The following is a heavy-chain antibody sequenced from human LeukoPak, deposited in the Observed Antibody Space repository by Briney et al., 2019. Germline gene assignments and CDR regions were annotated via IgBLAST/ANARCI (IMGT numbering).Heavy chain of an antibody. D-gene: IGHD2-15*01. J-gene: IGHJ5*02. CDR3: AKANVVAAMADWFDP. CDR2: INGSGGST. Sequence: GGSLRLSCGASGFTFSSYAMSWVRQAPGKGLEWVSAINGSGGSTYYADSVKGRFTISRDNSKNTLYLQMNSLRAEDTAVYYCAKANVVAAMADWFDPWGQGTLVTVSS. V-gene: IGHV3-23*01. CDR1: GFTFSSYA.